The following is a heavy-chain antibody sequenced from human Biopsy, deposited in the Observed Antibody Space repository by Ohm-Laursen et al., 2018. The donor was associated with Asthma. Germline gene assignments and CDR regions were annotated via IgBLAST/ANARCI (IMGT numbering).Heavy chain of an antibody. CDR3: ARGPELDV. CDR1: PGSFSGFF. CDR2: TNERGVT. Sequence: GTLSLTCYVYPGSFSGFFWTWIRQSPGKGLEWIGETNERGVTNNNPSLKSRVIISIDTYWNRVSLKLTSVTAADTAVYYCARGPELDVWGQGTTVTVSS. V-gene: IGHV4-34*01. J-gene: IGHJ6*02.